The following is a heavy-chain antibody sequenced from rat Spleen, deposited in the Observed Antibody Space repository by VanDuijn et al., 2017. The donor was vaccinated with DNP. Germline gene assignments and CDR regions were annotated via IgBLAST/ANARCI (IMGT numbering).Heavy chain of an antibody. CDR3: ARQGYYSSYMGYAMDA. CDR2: IRYDGGRT. CDR1: GFTFSDYY. D-gene: IGHD1-2*01. V-gene: IGHV5-22*01. J-gene: IGHJ4*01. Sequence: EVQLVESGGGLVQPGRSLKLSCTASGFTFSDYYMAWVRQAPTKGLEWVAYIRYDGGRTYYGDSVKGRFTISRDNAKSTLYLQMNSLRSEDMATYYCARQGYYSSYMGYAMDAWGQGTSVTVSS.